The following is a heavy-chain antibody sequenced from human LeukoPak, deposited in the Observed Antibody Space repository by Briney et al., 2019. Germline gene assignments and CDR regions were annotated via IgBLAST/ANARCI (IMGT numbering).Heavy chain of an antibody. Sequence: GGSLRLSCAASGFTFSSYAMHWVRQAPGKGLEWVAVISYDGSNKYYADSVKGRFTISRDNSKNTLYLQMNSLRAEDTAVYYCAKLYYDILTGYPSWGQGTLVTVSS. V-gene: IGHV3-30*14. J-gene: IGHJ5*02. CDR1: GFTFSSYA. D-gene: IGHD3-9*01. CDR2: ISYDGSNK. CDR3: AKLYYDILTGYPS.